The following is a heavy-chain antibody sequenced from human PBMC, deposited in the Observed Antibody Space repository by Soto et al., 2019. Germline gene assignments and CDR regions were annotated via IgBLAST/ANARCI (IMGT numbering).Heavy chain of an antibody. Sequence: SERLRLPGFRSGSSISNTNYHWCWNRQPPGEGLEWIGSIYYSGSTYYNPSLKSRVTISVDTSKNQFSLKLSSVTAADTAVYYCARLNCGGDCYYASGVPRFYYYGMDVWGQGT. D-gene: IGHD2-21*02. CDR1: GSSISNTNYH. CDR3: ARLNCGGDCYYASGVPRFYYYGMDV. V-gene: IGHV4-39*01. CDR2: IYYSGST. J-gene: IGHJ6*02.